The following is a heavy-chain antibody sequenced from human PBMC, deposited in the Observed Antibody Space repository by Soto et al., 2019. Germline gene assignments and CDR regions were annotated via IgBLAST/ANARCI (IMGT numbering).Heavy chain of an antibody. Sequence: QVQVVQSGVEVRRPGSSVKVSCKASGDTFKNCVISWVRQAPGQGLEWMGGIIPLFGTTDFAQRFQGRRTITTDESPTTAYMAPSRLRAEDTATYYCAAELGFGTVSVVWGQGTTVIVSS. J-gene: IGHJ6*02. CDR1: GDTFKNCV. CDR3: AAELGFGTVSVV. CDR2: IIPLFGTT. D-gene: IGHD7-27*01. V-gene: IGHV1-69*01.